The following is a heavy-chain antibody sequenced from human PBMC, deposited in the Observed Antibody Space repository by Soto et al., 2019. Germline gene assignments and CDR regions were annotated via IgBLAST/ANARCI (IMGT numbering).Heavy chain of an antibody. V-gene: IGHV4-34*01. CDR1: GGSFSGYY. Sequence: LSLTCAAYGGSFSGYYWSWIRQPPGKGLEWIGEINHSGSTNYNPSLKSRVTISVDTSKNQFSLKLSSVTAADTAVYYCALSGYCSGGSCPPYYYYGMDVWGQGTTVTVSS. CDR2: INHSGST. J-gene: IGHJ6*02. CDR3: ALSGYCSGGSCPPYYYYGMDV. D-gene: IGHD2-15*01.